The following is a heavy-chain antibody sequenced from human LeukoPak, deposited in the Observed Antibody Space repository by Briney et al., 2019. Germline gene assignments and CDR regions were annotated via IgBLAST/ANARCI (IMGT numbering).Heavy chain of an antibody. Sequence: AAVTVSCKASGYTFTSYGISWVRQAPGQRLEWMGWISACNGNTNYAQKLQGRVTMTTDTSPSTAYMELKSLRSDDTAVYYCARDRTPGWYDYWGQGTLVTVSS. CDR1: GYTFTSYG. CDR3: ARDRTPGWYDY. CDR2: ISACNGNT. J-gene: IGHJ4*02. D-gene: IGHD6-19*01. V-gene: IGHV1-18*01.